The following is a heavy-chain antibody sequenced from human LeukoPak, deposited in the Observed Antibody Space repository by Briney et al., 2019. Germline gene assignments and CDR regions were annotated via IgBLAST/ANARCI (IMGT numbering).Heavy chain of an antibody. CDR2: ISANKGDT. J-gene: IGHJ4*02. CDR1: GYTFISYG. V-gene: IGHV1-18*01. CDR3: ARADIIVVAGATPVGSAFEY. Sequence: GASVKVSCKTSGYTFISYGISWLRQAPGQGIEWMGRISANKGDTEYAQKFQGRLTVTRDTSTSTAYMELKRLKSDDTAVYYCARADIIVVAGATPVGSAFEYWGQGTLITVS. D-gene: IGHD2-15*01.